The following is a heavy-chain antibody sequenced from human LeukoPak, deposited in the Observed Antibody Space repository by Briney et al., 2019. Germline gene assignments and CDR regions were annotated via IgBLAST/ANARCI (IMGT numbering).Heavy chain of an antibody. CDR1: GFTFSSYG. CDR2: IWYDGSNK. J-gene: IGHJ4*02. CDR3: ASTVGGSETYYNDH. V-gene: IGHV3-33*08. Sequence: GGSLRLSCAASGFTFSSYGMHWVRQAPGKGLEWVAIIWYDGSNKYYADSVKGRFTVSRDNSKNTLYLQMNSLRAEDTAVYYSASTVGGSETYYNDHWGQGTLVSVSS. D-gene: IGHD3-10*01.